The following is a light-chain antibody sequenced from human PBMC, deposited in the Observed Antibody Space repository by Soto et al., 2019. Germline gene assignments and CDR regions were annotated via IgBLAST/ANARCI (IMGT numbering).Light chain of an antibody. CDR1: QSISSW. V-gene: IGKV1-5*03. Sequence: GDRVPITCRASQSISSWLAWYQQKPGKAPKLLIFLASTLESGVASRFSGSGSGAEFTLTISSLQPDDSATYYCQQYHSYPLTFGGGTKVEIK. CDR2: LAS. CDR3: QQYHSYPLT. J-gene: IGKJ4*01.